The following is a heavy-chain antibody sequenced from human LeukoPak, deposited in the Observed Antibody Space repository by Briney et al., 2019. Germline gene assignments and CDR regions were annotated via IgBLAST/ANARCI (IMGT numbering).Heavy chain of an antibody. Sequence: SETLSLTCTVSGGSISSYYWSWIRQPPGKGLEWIGYIYYSGSTNYNPSLKSRVTISVDTSKNQFSLKLSSVTAADTAVYYCALHYYDSSGYYPFDYWGQGTLVTVSS. CDR2: IYYSGST. CDR1: GGSISSYY. J-gene: IGHJ4*02. CDR3: ALHYYDSSGYYPFDY. D-gene: IGHD3-22*01. V-gene: IGHV4-59*08.